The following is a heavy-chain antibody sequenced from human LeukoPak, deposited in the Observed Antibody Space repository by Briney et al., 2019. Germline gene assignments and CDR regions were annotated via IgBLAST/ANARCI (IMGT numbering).Heavy chain of an antibody. V-gene: IGHV4-59*01. CDR1: GGSISSYY. J-gene: IGHJ4*02. Sequence: SETLSLTCTVSGGSISSYYWSWIRQPPGKGLEWIGYIYYSGSTNYNPSLKSRVTISVDTSKNQFSLKLSSVTAADTAVYYCARAVTMVRGVIIRSVDYWGQGTLVTVSS. CDR3: ARAVTMVRGVIIRSVDY. D-gene: IGHD3-10*01. CDR2: IYYSGST.